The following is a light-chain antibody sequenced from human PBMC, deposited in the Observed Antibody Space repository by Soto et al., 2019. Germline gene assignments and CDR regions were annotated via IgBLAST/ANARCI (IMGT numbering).Light chain of an antibody. CDR2: AAS. J-gene: IGKJ5*01. V-gene: IGKV1-9*01. CDR3: QHLDSYPIT. Sequence: DIQLTQSPSFLSASVGDRVTITCRASQGISNYVLWYQQKPGKAPNLLIYAASTLQSGVASRFSGSGSGTEFTLTISSLQPEDFAIYYCQHLDSYPITFGQGTRLEIK. CDR1: QGISNY.